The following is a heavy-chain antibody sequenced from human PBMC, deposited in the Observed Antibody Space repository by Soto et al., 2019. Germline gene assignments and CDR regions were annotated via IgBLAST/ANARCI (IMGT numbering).Heavy chain of an antibody. CDR3: GVDYYGSGSYSYFDY. CDR2: IIPIFGTA. J-gene: IGHJ4*02. D-gene: IGHD3-10*01. V-gene: IGHV1-69*06. CDR1: GGTCSSYA. Sequence: QVQLVQSGAEVKKPVSSVKVSCKASGGTCSSYAISWLRQSPGQGLEWMGGIIPIFGTANYAQQFQGRVTITADKYTSTAYMELSSLRSEDTAVYFCGVDYYGSGSYSYFDYWGQGTLVTVSS.